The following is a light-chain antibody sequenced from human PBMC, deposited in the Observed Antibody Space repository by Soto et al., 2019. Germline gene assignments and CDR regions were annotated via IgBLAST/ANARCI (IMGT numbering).Light chain of an antibody. CDR3: QQYWT. V-gene: IGKV3-20*01. CDR2: GAS. J-gene: IGKJ1*01. CDR1: QSVSSSY. Sequence: EIVLTQSPGTLSLSPGERATLCCRASQSVSSSYLAWYQQKPGQAPRLLIYGASSRATGIPDRFSGSGSGTDFTLTISRLEPEDFAVYYCQQYWTFGQGTKVEIK.